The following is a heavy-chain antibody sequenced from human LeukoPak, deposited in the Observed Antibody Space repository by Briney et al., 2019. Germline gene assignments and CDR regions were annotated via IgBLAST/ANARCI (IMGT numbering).Heavy chain of an antibody. V-gene: IGHV4-34*01. D-gene: IGHD6-25*01. J-gene: IGHJ6*03. CDR2: INHSGST. CDR3: ARGKRLSLYYYYYMDA. Sequence: SETLSLTCAVYGGPFSGYYWSWIHQPPGKGLEWIGEINHSGSTNYNPSLKSRVTISVDTSKNQFSLKLSSVTAADTAVYYCARGKRLSLYYYYYMDAWGKGTTVTVYS. CDR1: GGPFSGYY.